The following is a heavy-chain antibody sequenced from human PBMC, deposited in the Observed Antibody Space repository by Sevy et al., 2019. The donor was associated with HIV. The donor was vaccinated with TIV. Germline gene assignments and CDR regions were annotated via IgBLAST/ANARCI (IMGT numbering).Heavy chain of an antibody. CDR3: ARGTDYYDSSGYYLHLRNDAFDI. D-gene: IGHD3-22*01. CDR2: TYYRSKWYN. Sequence: SQTLSLTCAISGDSVSSNSAAWNWIRQSPSRGLEWLGRTYYRSKWYNDYAVSVKSRITINPDTSKNQFSLQLNSVTPEDTAVYYCARGTDYYDSSGYYLHLRNDAFDIWGQGTMVTVSS. J-gene: IGHJ3*02. V-gene: IGHV6-1*01. CDR1: GDSVSSNSAA.